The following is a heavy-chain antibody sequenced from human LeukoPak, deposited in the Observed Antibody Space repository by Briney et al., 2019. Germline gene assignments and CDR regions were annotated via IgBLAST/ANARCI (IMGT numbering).Heavy chain of an antibody. J-gene: IGHJ4*02. CDR1: GFTFSTYA. CDR3: ARRDLAVSLYYFDS. D-gene: IGHD5/OR15-5a*01. CDR2: ITSGGGA. Sequence: PGGSLRLSCVASGFTFSTYAMSWVRQAPGKGLEWVSSITSGGGANYADSVKGRFIISRDNSKNTLFLQVNSLRVEDTAVYYCARRDLAVSLYYFDSWGQGTLVTVSS. V-gene: IGHV3-23*01.